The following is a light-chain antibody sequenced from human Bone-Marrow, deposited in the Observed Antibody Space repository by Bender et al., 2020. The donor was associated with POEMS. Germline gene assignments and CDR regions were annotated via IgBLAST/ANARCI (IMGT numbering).Light chain of an antibody. CDR2: EGT. CDR3: SSYAGSNTLV. CDR1: SSDVGSYNL. Sequence: QSALTQPASVSGSPGQSITISCTGTSSDVGSYNLVSWYQQHPGKAPKFMIYEGTKRPSGVPDRFSGSKSGNTASLTVSGLQADDEADYYCSSYAGSNTLVFGGGTKLTVL. V-gene: IGLV2-14*02. J-gene: IGLJ2*01.